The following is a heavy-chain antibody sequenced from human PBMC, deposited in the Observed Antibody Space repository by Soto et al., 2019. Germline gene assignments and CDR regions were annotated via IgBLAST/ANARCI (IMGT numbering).Heavy chain of an antibody. V-gene: IGHV5-51*01. J-gene: IGHJ6*02. CDR2: IYPGDSDT. Sequence: EALKISCKGSGYSFTSYWIGWVRQMPGKGLEWMGIIYPGDSDTRYSPSFQGQVTISADKSISTAYLQWSSLKASDTAMYYCARLVAARAPYYYYYYGMDVWGQGTTVIASS. CDR1: GYSFTSYW. D-gene: IGHD2-15*01. CDR3: ARLVAARAPYYYYYYGMDV.